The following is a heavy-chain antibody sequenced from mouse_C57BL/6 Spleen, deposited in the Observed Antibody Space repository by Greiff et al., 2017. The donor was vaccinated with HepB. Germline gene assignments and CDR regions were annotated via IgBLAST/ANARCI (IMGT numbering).Heavy chain of an antibody. CDR3: ARSGYYYGSSYDWYFDV. CDR1: GYSFTSYY. CDR2: IYPGSGNT. V-gene: IGHV1-66*01. J-gene: IGHJ1*03. D-gene: IGHD1-1*01. Sequence: VQLQQSGPELVKPGASVKISCKASGYSFTSYYIHWVKQRPGQGLEWIGWIYPGSGNTKYNEKFKGKATLTADTSSSTAYMQHSSLTSEDSAVYYCARSGYYYGSSYDWYFDVWGTGTTVTVSS.